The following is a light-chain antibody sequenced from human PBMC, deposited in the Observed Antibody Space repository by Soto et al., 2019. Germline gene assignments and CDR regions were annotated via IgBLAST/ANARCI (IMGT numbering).Light chain of an antibody. V-gene: IGKV1-5*01. CDR2: DAS. CDR3: QQYNSHFTT. Sequence: DIQMTQSPSTLSASVGDRVTITCRASQSISYWLAWYQQKPGKAPKLLIYDASGLESGVPSRFSGSGSGTEFTLTINSLQPDAFATYYCQQYNSHFTTFGQGTKV. CDR1: QSISYW. J-gene: IGKJ1*01.